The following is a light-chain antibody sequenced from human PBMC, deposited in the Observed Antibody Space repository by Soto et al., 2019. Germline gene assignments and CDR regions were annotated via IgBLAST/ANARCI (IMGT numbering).Light chain of an antibody. CDR2: AAS. CDR1: QGISSW. V-gene: IGKV1-12*01. CDR3: QQSYSTPLT. J-gene: IGKJ4*01. Sequence: DIQMTQSPSSVSASVGDRVTITCRASQGISSWLDWYQQKPGKAPNLLIYAASSLQSGVPSRFSGSGSGTDFTLTISSLQPEDFATYYCQQSYSTPLTFGGGTKVDIK.